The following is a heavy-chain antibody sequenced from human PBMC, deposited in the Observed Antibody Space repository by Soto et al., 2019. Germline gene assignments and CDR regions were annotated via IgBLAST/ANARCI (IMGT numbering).Heavy chain of an antibody. V-gene: IGHV3-23*01. CDR1: GITFDSYA. D-gene: IGHD5-12*01. J-gene: IGHJ4*02. Sequence: EVQLLESGGGLEQPGGSLRLSCIASGITFDSYAMSWVRQAPGKGLEWVSFISASTTTTYYADSVKGRFTISRDNSKNVLSLEMNSLRAEDTAIYFCAKGSIEYSASVDNWGQGTLVVVSS. CDR2: ISASTTTT. CDR3: AKGSIEYSASVDN.